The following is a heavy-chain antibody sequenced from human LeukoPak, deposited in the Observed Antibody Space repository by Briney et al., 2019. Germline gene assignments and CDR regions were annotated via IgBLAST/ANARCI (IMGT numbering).Heavy chain of an antibody. CDR1: GFTFRGYG. V-gene: IGHV3-30*02. CDR3: AKGGSGSFPNGAFDI. D-gene: IGHD1-26*01. J-gene: IGHJ3*02. CDR2: IRNDGINR. Sequence: SLRLACAASGFTFRGYGIHWVRQAPGKGLEWVAFIRNDGINRSYADSVKGRFTISRDNSKNMLYLQMNSLRAEDTAVYYCAKGGSGSFPNGAFDIWGQGTMVTVSS.